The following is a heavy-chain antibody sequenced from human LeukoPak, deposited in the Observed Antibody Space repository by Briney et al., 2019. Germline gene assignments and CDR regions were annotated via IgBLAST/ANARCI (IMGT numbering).Heavy chain of an antibody. J-gene: IGHJ4*02. CDR1: GYSLSSGYY. CDR2: IYHSGST. Sequence: SDTLSLTCTVSGYSLSSGYYWGWIRQPPGKGLEWIGSIYHSGSTYYIPSFKSRVTISVDTSKNQFSLRLSSVTAADTAVYYCARALVVGAPDYWGQGTLVTVSS. D-gene: IGHD1-26*01. V-gene: IGHV4-38-2*02. CDR3: ARALVVGAPDY.